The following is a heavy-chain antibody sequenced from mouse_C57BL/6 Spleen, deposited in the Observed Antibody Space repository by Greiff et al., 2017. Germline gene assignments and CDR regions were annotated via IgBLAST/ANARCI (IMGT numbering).Heavy chain of an antibody. CDR3: ARGSSYGGYFDY. Sequence: DVHLVESGGGLVKPGGSLKLSCAASGFTFSDYGMHWVRQAPEKGLEWVAYISSGSSTIYYADTVKGRFTISRDNAKNTLFLQMTSLRSEDTAMYYCARGSSYGGYFDYWGQGTTLTVSS. CDR1: GFTFSDYG. J-gene: IGHJ2*01. CDR2: ISSGSSTI. V-gene: IGHV5-17*01. D-gene: IGHD1-1*01.